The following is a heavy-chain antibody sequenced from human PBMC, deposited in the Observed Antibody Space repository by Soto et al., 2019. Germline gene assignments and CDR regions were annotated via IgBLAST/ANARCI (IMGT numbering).Heavy chain of an antibody. Sequence: SVKVSCKASGDTFTDYHMHWVRQAPGQGFEWMGWINPKTGGTSYARKFQGRVTMTGDTSISTVYMEVSRLATDDTAVYYCAREGSAWYKEFDFWGQGTLVTVSS. D-gene: IGHD6-19*01. J-gene: IGHJ4*02. CDR1: GDTFTDYH. CDR3: AREGSAWYKEFDF. CDR2: INPKTGGT. V-gene: IGHV1-2*02.